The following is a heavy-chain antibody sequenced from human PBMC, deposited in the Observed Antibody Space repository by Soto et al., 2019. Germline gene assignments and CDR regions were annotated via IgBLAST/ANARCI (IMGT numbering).Heavy chain of an antibody. CDR3: YSSGW. D-gene: IGHD6-19*01. V-gene: IGHV3-30*04. Sequence: QVQLVESGGGVVQPGRSLRLSCAASGFTFGSFAMHWVRQAPGKGLEWVALVSDDGVTKYYADSVTGRFTISIDNSKNTLYLEMNSLRTEDTAVYYGYSSGWWGQGTLVTVSS. CDR1: GFTFGSFA. CDR2: VSDDGVTK. J-gene: IGHJ4*02.